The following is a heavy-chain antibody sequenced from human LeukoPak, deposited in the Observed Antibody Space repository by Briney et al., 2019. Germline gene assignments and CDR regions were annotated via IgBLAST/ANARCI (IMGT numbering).Heavy chain of an antibody. CDR1: GFTFSDYY. Sequence: KPGGSLRLSCAASGFTFSDYYMSWIRQAPGKGLEWVSYISSSGSTIYYADSVKGRFTISRDNSKNTLYLQMNSLRAEDTAVYYCAKDLQGHYDYVWGSYRLFDYWGQGTLVTVSS. V-gene: IGHV3-11*01. CDR3: AKDLQGHYDYVWGSYRLFDY. CDR2: ISSSGSTI. D-gene: IGHD3-16*02. J-gene: IGHJ4*02.